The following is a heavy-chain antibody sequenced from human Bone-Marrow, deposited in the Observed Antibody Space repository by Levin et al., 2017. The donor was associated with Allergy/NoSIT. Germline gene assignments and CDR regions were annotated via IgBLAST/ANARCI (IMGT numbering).Heavy chain of an antibody. V-gene: IGHV1-46*01. CDR3: ARSVAATGALGY. Sequence: GASVKVSCKASGYTFTSDYMHWVRQAPGQGLEWMSIINPSGGSTNYAQKFQGRVTMTSDTSTSTVYLELRSLRSEDTAVYYCARSVAATGALGYWGLGTLVTVSS. J-gene: IGHJ4*02. CDR1: GYTFTSDY. CDR2: INPSGGST. D-gene: IGHD6-19*01.